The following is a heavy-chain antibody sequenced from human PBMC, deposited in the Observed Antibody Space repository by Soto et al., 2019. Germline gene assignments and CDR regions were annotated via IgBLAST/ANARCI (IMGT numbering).Heavy chain of an antibody. V-gene: IGHV3-30*03. Sequence: QVQLAESGGGVVQPGRSLRLSCSVSGFTVSSKGMHWVRQAPGKGLEWVAVISRDGRTKFYADSVEGRFTISKDSSRNTLFLEMDSLRSDDTAVYYCTGEVASGYWGQGTLVTVSS. CDR3: TGEVASGY. CDR2: ISRDGRTK. J-gene: IGHJ4*02. D-gene: IGHD2-8*02. CDR1: GFTVSSKG.